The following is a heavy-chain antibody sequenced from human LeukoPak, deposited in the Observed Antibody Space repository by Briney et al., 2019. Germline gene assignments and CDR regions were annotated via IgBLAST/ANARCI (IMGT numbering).Heavy chain of an antibody. Sequence: SETLSLTCTVSGGSISSHYWSWIRQPPGKGLEWIGYIYYSGSTNYNPSLKSRVTISVDPSKNQFSLKLSSVTAADTAVYYCARGSRVYDFWSGYYTNYYMDVWGKGTTVTVSS. CDR2: IYYSGST. V-gene: IGHV4-59*11. CDR3: ARGSRVYDFWSGYYTNYYMDV. D-gene: IGHD3-3*01. CDR1: GGSISSHY. J-gene: IGHJ6*03.